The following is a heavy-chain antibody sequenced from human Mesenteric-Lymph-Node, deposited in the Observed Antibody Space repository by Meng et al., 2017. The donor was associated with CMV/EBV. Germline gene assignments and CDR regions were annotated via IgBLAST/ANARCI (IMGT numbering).Heavy chain of an antibody. CDR3: ATDRVHYWFDP. Sequence: SVKVSCKTSGGTFDNYPITWVRQAPGQGLEWMGGLIPILGLPNYAQKFQGRVTFTADISTNTAYMEMSSLTSEDTAVYYCATDRVHYWFDPWGQGTLVTVSS. V-gene: IGHV1-69*10. CDR2: LIPILGLP. D-gene: IGHD1-1*01. CDR1: GGTFDNYP. J-gene: IGHJ5*02.